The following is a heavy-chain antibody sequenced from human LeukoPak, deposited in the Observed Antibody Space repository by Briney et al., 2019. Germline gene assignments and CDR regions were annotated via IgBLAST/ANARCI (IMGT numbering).Heavy chain of an antibody. J-gene: IGHJ4*02. D-gene: IGHD5/OR15-5a*01. CDR2: IYYSGTT. V-gene: IGHV4-39*02. CDR3: ARDRYSVFDYHY. CDR1: GGSFSSSDYY. Sequence: SETLSLTCTVSGGSFSSSDYYWGWIRQPPGKGLEWIGSIYYSGTTYYNPSLKSRVTISVDTSKKQFSLKLRSVTAADTAVYYCARDRYSVFDYHYWGQGALVTVSS.